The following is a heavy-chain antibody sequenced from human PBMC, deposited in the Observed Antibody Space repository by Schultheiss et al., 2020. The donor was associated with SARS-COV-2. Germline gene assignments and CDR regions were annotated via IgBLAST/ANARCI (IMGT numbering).Heavy chain of an antibody. CDR2: IYYSGST. CDR1: GGSISSSSYY. Sequence: SETLSLTCTVSGGSISSSSYYWGWIRQPPGKGLEWIGYIYYSGSTNYNPSLKSRVTISVDTSKNQFSLKLSSVTAADTAVYYCARDRDSSGYYPFDYWGQGTLVTVSS. V-gene: IGHV4-61*05. J-gene: IGHJ4*02. D-gene: IGHD3-22*01. CDR3: ARDRDSSGYYPFDY.